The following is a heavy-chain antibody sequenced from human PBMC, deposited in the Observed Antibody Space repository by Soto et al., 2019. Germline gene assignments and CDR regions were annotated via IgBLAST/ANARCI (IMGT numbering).Heavy chain of an antibody. D-gene: IGHD6-19*01. J-gene: IGHJ4*02. Sequence: GGSLRLPCAASGFNFSSYASSWVRQAPGKGLEWVSAISGSGGSTYYADSVKGRFTISRDNSKNTLYLQMNSLRAEDTAVYYCAKDPDSSGWFHFDYWGQGTLVTVSS. CDR3: AKDPDSSGWFHFDY. CDR2: ISGSGGST. CDR1: GFNFSSYA. V-gene: IGHV3-23*01.